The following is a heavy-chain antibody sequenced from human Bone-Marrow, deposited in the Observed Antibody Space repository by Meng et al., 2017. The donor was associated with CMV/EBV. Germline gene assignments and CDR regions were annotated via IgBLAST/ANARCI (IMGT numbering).Heavy chain of an antibody. CDR3: ARATIYDFWSGYHRGNWFDP. CDR1: GGSISSYY. Sequence: ESLKISCTVSGGSISSYYWSWIRQPPGKGLEWIGYIYYSGSTNYNPSLKSRVTISVDTSKNQFSLKLSSVTAADTAVYYCARATIYDFWSGYHRGNWFDPWGQGTLVTVSS. CDR2: IYYSGST. J-gene: IGHJ5*02. V-gene: IGHV4-59*01. D-gene: IGHD3-3*01.